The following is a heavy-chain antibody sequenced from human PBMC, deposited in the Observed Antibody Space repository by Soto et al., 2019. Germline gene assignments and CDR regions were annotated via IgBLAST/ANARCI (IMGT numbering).Heavy chain of an antibody. J-gene: IGHJ6*02. V-gene: IGHV4-30-4*01. Sequence: SETLSLTCTVSGGSISSGDYYWSWIRQPPGKGLEWIGYIYYSGSTYYNPSLKSRVTISVDTSKNQLSLKLSSVTAADTAVYYCSRDAVLVPAASYYYYGMDVWGQGTTVTVSS. CDR2: IYYSGST. CDR1: GGSISSGDYY. CDR3: SRDAVLVPAASYYYYGMDV. D-gene: IGHD2-2*01.